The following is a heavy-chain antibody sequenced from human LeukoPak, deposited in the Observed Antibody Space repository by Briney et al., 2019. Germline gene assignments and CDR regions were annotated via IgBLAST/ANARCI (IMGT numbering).Heavy chain of an antibody. CDR2: IKQDGSKK. CDR1: GFPFSSYW. CDR3: TRVGYIDEGIDY. J-gene: IGHJ4*02. V-gene: IGHV3-7*04. D-gene: IGHD5-24*01. Sequence: GGSLRLSCAASGFPFSSYWMTWVRQAPGKGLEWVANIKQDGSKKSYVDSVKGRFTISRDNAKNSLYLQMNSLKAEDTAIYYCTRVGYIDEGIDYWGQGTLVTVSS.